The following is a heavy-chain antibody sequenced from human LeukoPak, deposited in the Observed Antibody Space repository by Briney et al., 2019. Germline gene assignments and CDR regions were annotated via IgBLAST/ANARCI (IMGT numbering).Heavy chain of an antibody. CDR3: ARGGGSYSDY. D-gene: IGHD1-26*01. Sequence: SETLSLTCAVSGYSISSGYYWGWIRQPPGKGLEWIGSIYHSGSTYYNPSLKSRVTISVDTSKNQFSLKLSSVTAADTAVYYCARGGGSYSDYWGQGTLVTVSS. CDR2: IYHSGST. V-gene: IGHV4-38-2*01. J-gene: IGHJ4*02. CDR1: GYSISSGYY.